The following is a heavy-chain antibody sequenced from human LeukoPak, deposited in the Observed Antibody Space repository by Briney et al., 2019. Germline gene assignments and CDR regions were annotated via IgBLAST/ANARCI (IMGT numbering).Heavy chain of an antibody. V-gene: IGHV3-30*04. CDR1: GFTFSSYA. D-gene: IGHD5-24*01. CDR2: ISYDGSNK. J-gene: IGHJ6*02. Sequence: QPGRSLRLSCAASGFTFSSYAMHWVRQAPGKGLEWVAVISYDGSNKYYADSVKGRFTISRDNSKNTLYLQMNSLRAEDTAVYYCARKATTEDFGYGMDVWGQGTTVTVSS. CDR3: ARKATTEDFGYGMDV.